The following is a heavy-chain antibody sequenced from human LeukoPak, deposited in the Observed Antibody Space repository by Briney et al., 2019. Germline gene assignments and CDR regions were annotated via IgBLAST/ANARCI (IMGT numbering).Heavy chain of an antibody. J-gene: IGHJ6*04. V-gene: IGHV3-48*04. CDR2: ISSSGSTI. CDR3: AELGITMIGGV. CDR1: GFTLSYYW. Sequence: GGSLRLSCVASGFTLSYYWMHWVRQAPGKGLEWVSYISSSGSTIYYADSVKGRFTISRDNAKNSLYLQMNSLRAEDTAVYYCAELGITMIGGVWGKGTTVTISS. D-gene: IGHD3-10*02.